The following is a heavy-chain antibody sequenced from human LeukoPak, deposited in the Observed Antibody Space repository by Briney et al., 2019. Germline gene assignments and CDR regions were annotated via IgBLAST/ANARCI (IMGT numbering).Heavy chain of an antibody. V-gene: IGHV4-59*01. Sequence: SETLSLTCEVSNGSIGSFHWNWIRQSPGRELEWIGYVNSQAETKYKPSLKSRVSFSIDTSKNQFSLRLTSLTAADTAVYYCARAWIMGDFDIWGQGFLVTVSS. CDR2: VNSQAET. CDR1: NGSIGSFH. D-gene: IGHD2-2*03. J-gene: IGHJ4*02. CDR3: ARAWIMGDFDI.